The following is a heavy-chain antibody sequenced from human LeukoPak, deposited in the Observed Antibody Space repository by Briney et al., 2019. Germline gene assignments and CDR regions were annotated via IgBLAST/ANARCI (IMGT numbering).Heavy chain of an antibody. Sequence: GGSLRLSRAASGFTFGSYWMSWVRQAPGKGLECVANIKEDGSEKYYVDSVKGRFTISRDNAKNSLYLQMNSLRAEDTAVYYCARRDWSGIYCFDYWGQGTLVTVSS. CDR1: GFTFGSYW. D-gene: IGHD1-1*01. J-gene: IGHJ4*02. CDR2: IKEDGSEK. V-gene: IGHV3-7*05. CDR3: ARRDWSGIYCFDY.